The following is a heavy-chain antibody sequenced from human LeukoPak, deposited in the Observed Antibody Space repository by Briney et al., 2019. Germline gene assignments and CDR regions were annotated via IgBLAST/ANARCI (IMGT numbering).Heavy chain of an antibody. V-gene: IGHV3-23*01. Sequence: GGSLRLSCAASGFTFSSYAMSWVRQAPGKGLEWVSAISGSGGSTYYADSVKGRFTIPRDNSKNTLYLQMNSLRAEDTAVYYCAKSAGGITMIVVVIVYFDYWGQGTLVTVSS. CDR1: GFTFSSYA. J-gene: IGHJ4*02. CDR2: ISGSGGST. D-gene: IGHD3-22*01. CDR3: AKSAGGITMIVVVIVYFDY.